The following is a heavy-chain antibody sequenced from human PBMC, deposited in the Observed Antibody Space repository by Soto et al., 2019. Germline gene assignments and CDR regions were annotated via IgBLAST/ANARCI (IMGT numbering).Heavy chain of an antibody. CDR3: ARDLSNSNWFDP. V-gene: IGHV4-59*12. D-gene: IGHD4-4*01. J-gene: IGHJ5*02. CDR2: IYYSGST. Sequence: SETLSLTCTVSGGSISSYYWSWIRQPPGKGLEWIGYIYYSGSTNYNPSLKSRVTISVDTSKNQFSLKLSSVTAADTAVYYCARDLSNSNWFDPWGQGTLVTVSS. CDR1: GGSISSYY.